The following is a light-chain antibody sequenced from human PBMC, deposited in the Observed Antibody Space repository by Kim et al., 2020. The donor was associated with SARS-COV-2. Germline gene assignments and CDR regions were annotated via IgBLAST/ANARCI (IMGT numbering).Light chain of an antibody. Sequence: GKTVTHSCTRSSRSIACNYVQWYQQRPRSAPTTVIYEDDQSPSGVPDRFSGSIDSSSNSASLTISGLKTEDEANYYCQSYDGSNWVFGGGTQLTVL. CDR2: EDD. CDR1: SRSIACNY. V-gene: IGLV6-57*03. J-gene: IGLJ3*02. CDR3: QSYDGSNWV.